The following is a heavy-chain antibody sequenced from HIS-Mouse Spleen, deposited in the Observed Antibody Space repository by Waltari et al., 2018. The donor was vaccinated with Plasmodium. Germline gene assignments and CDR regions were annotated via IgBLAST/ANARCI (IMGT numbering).Heavy chain of an antibody. J-gene: IGHJ4*02. CDR3: ARDRITGTSYFDY. Sequence: QLQLQESGPGLVKPSETLSLPCTVPGGSFSSSSSYWGWLRQPPGKGLEWIGSIYYSGSTYYNPSLKSRVTISVDTSKNQFSLKLSSVTAADTAVYYCARDRITGTSYFDYWGQGTLVTVSS. D-gene: IGHD1-7*01. V-gene: IGHV4-39*07. CDR1: GGSFSSSSSY. CDR2: IYYSGST.